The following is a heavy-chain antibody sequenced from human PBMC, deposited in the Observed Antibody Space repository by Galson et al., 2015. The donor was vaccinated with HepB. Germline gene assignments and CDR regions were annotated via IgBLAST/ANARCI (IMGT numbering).Heavy chain of an antibody. CDR2: ISGSGGST. CDR1: GFTFSSYA. Sequence: SLRLSCAASGFTFSSYAMSWVRQAPGKGLEWVSAISGSGGSTYYADSVKGRFTISRDNSKNTLYLQMNSLRAEDTAVYYCAKDSVRQWLSSWSRDFDPWGQGTLVTVSS. V-gene: IGHV3-23*01. J-gene: IGHJ5*02. CDR3: AKDSVRQWLSSWSRDFDP. D-gene: IGHD6-19*01.